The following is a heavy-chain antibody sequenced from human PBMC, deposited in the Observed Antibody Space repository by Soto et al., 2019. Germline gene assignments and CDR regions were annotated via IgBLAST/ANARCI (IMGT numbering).Heavy chain of an antibody. CDR1: GGSFSGYY. V-gene: IGHV4-34*01. Sequence: QVQLQQWGAGLLKPSETLSLTCAVYGGSFSGYYWSWIRQPPGKGLEWIGEINHSGSTNYNPSLKSRVTISVDTSKTQFSRKLSSVTAADTAVYYCARLSRIMITFGGVIGWFDPWGQGTLVTVSS. CDR3: ARLSRIMITFGGVIGWFDP. CDR2: INHSGST. D-gene: IGHD3-16*01. J-gene: IGHJ5*02.